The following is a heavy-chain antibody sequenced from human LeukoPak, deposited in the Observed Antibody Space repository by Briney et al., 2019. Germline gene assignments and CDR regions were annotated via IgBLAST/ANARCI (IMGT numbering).Heavy chain of an antibody. CDR2: ISAYNGNT. Sequence: ASVKVSCKASGYTFTSYGISSVRQAPGQGLEWMGWISAYNGNTNYAQKLQGRVTITTDTSTSTAYMELRSLRPGDTAVYYCARVKYYYGTAYYGMDVWGQGTTVTVSS. D-gene: IGHD3-10*01. J-gene: IGHJ6*02. CDR3: ARVKYYYGTAYYGMDV. CDR1: GYTFTSYG. V-gene: IGHV1-18*01.